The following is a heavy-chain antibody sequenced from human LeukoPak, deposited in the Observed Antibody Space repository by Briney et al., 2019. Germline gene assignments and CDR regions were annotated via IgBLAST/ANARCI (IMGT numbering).Heavy chain of an antibody. Sequence: PGGSLRLSCAGSGFSFSNYEVNWVRQAPGKGLEWVANIRQDGSEKYYVDSVKGRFTVSRDNAENSLYLQMNSLRAEDTALYYCARAGTYGTTWYHWGQGTLVTVSS. D-gene: IGHD1-7*01. CDR2: IRQDGSEK. J-gene: IGHJ5*02. V-gene: IGHV3-7*01. CDR1: GFSFSNYE. CDR3: ARAGTYGTTWYH.